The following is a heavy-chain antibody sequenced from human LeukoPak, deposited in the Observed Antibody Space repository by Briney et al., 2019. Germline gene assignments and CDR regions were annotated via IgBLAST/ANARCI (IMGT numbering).Heavy chain of an antibody. CDR2: IDWDDDT. V-gene: IGHV2-70*11. CDR1: GFSLSTSGMC. CDR3: ARSRGLGTTSAGHRGVFDY. D-gene: IGHD6-13*01. Sequence: SGPALVKPTQTLTLTCTFSGFSLSTSGMCVNWIRQPPGKALEWLARIDWDDDTYYSTSLKTRLTISKDTSKNQVVLTMTNMDPVDTATYYCARSRGLGTTSAGHRGVFDYWGQGTLVTVSS. J-gene: IGHJ4*02.